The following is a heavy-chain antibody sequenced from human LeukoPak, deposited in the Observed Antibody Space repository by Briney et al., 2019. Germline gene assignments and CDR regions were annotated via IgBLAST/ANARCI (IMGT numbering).Heavy chain of an antibody. J-gene: IGHJ4*02. V-gene: IGHV1-2*02. CDR2: IGPHSSFT. CDR1: GFTFTNHD. Sequence: ASMKVSCKSAGFTFTNHDIHWVRQSPGQGLEWRGYIGPHSSFTSSPQEFQGRVTLTRDASMSTAYLELTRLISDDTGVYYCVREGKGTRSKDCLYWGQKTLLSV. CDR3: VREGKGTRSKDCLY. D-gene: IGHD5/OR15-5a*01.